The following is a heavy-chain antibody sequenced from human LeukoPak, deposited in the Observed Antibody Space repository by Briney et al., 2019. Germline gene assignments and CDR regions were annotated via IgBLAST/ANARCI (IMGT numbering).Heavy chain of an antibody. CDR3: ASERLGYCSGGSCSKRAYGMDV. CDR1: GGTFTSYT. Sequence: SVKVSCKASGGTFTSYTISWVRQAPGQGLEWMGGIIPIFGTANYAQKFQGRVTITADESTSTAYMELSSLRSEDTAVYYCASERLGYCSGGSCSKRAYGMDVWGKGTTVTVSS. J-gene: IGHJ6*04. CDR2: IIPIFGTA. V-gene: IGHV1-69*13. D-gene: IGHD2-15*01.